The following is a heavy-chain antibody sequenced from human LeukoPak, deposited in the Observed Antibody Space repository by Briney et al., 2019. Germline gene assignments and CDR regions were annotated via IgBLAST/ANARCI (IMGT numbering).Heavy chain of an antibody. CDR3: ARESRSLRYFEWLLSY. J-gene: IGHJ4*02. CDR2: ISSNGGST. D-gene: IGHD3-9*01. CDR1: GFTFSSYA. Sequence: QSGGSLRLSCAASGFTFSSYAMHWVRQAPGKGLEYVSAISSNGGSTYYANSVKGRFTISRDNSKNTLYLQMGSLRAEDMAVYYCARESRSLRYFEWLLSYWGQGTLVTVSS. V-gene: IGHV3-64*01.